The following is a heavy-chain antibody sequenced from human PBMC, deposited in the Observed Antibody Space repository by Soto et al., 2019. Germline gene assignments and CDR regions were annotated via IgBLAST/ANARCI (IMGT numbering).Heavy chain of an antibody. D-gene: IGHD3-10*01. J-gene: IGHJ5*02. V-gene: IGHV1-46*01. Sequence: ASVKVSCKASGYTFTSYYMHWVRQAPGQGLEWMGIINPSGGSTSYAQKFQGRVTMTRDTSTSTVYMELSSLRSEDTAVYYCARDATAPLLLWFGELLPYNWFDTWGQGTLVTVSS. CDR1: GYTFTSYY. CDR3: ARDATAPLLLWFGELLPYNWFDT. CDR2: INPSGGST.